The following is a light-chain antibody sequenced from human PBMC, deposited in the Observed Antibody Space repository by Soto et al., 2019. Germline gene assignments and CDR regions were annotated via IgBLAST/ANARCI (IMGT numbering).Light chain of an antibody. CDR2: DAS. Sequence: EIVLTLSPATPSWSPGKRATLSCRASQSVSSYLAWYQQKPGQAPRLLIYDASNRATGIPARFSGSGSGTDFTLTISSLEPEDFAVYYCQQRSNWSITFGQGTRLEIK. V-gene: IGKV3-11*01. CDR1: QSVSSY. J-gene: IGKJ5*01. CDR3: QQRSNWSIT.